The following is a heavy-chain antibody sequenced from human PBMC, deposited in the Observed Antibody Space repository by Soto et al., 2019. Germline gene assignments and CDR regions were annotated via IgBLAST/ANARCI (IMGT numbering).Heavy chain of an antibody. V-gene: IGHV3-23*01. CDR2: ITGYGDTT. CDR3: ARDPLLYESDWYPNRFGP. J-gene: IGHJ5*02. CDR1: GFIFNNYA. Sequence: EAQLLESGGGLVQPGGSLRLSCSASGFIFNNYAMSWVRQAPGKGLEWVSGITGYGDTTYYAESVKGRFTISRDNSKKTLYLQMSTLPAEDTAVYYCARDPLLYESDWYPNRFGPGSQGTLFTVTS. D-gene: IGHD6-19*01.